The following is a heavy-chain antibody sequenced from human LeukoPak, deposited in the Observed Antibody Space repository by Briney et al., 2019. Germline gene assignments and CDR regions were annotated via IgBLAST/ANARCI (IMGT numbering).Heavy chain of an antibody. Sequence: SETLSLTCAVYGGSFSGYYWSWIRQPPGKGLEWIGEINHSGSTNYDPSLKSRVTISVDTSKNQFSLKLSSVTAADTAVYYCARQGSSSWFNWFDPWGQGTLVTVSS. D-gene: IGHD6-13*01. CDR2: INHSGST. J-gene: IGHJ5*02. CDR3: ARQGSSSWFNWFDP. V-gene: IGHV4-34*01. CDR1: GGSFSGYY.